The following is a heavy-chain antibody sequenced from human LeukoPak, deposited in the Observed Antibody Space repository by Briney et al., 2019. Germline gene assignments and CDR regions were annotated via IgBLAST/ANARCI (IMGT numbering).Heavy chain of an antibody. Sequence: PGRSLRLSCAASGFTFSSYAMHWVLQAPGKGLEWVAVISYDGSNKYYADSVKGRFTISRDNSKNTLYLQMNSLRAEDTAVYYCAREGYSSGHFDYWGQGTLVTVSS. V-gene: IGHV3-30-3*01. CDR3: AREGYSSGHFDY. CDR1: GFTFSSYA. D-gene: IGHD6-19*01. CDR2: ISYDGSNK. J-gene: IGHJ4*02.